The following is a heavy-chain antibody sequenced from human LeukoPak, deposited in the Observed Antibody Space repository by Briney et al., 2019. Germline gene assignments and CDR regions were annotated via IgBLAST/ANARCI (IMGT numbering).Heavy chain of an antibody. J-gene: IGHJ5*02. V-gene: IGHV1-8*01. CDR1: GYTFTSYD. Sequence: ASVKVSCKASGYTFTSYDINWVRQATGQGLEWMGWMNPNSGNTGYAQKFQGRVTMTRNTSISTAYMELSSLRSEDTAVYCCARPLRYSYGNNWFDPWGQGTLVTVSS. D-gene: IGHD5-18*01. CDR3: ARPLRYSYGNNWFDP. CDR2: MNPNSGNT.